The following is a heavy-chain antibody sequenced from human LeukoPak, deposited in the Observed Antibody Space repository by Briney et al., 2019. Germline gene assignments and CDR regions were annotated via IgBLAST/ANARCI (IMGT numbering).Heavy chain of an antibody. V-gene: IGHV3-21*01. CDR3: AREEEAGGRNYFDY. D-gene: IGHD3-16*01. Sequence: PGGSLRLSCAASGFTFSSYSMNWVRQAPGKGLEWVSSISSSSSYIYYADSVKGRFTISRDNAKNSLYLQMNSLRAEDTAVYYCAREEEAGGRNYFDYWSQGTLVTVSS. CDR1: GFTFSSYS. CDR2: ISSSSSYI. J-gene: IGHJ4*02.